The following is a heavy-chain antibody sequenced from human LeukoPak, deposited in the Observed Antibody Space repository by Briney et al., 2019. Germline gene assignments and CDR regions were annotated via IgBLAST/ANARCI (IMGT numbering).Heavy chain of an antibody. D-gene: IGHD3-3*01. V-gene: IGHV1-8*01. Sequence: ASVKVSCKASGYTFTSYDINWVRQATGRGLEWMGWMNPNSGNTGYAQKFQGRVTMTRNTSISTAYMELSSLRSEDTAVYYCARWEEYYDFWSGYHLYYFDYWGQGTLVTVSS. CDR3: ARWEEYYDFWSGYHLYYFDY. J-gene: IGHJ4*02. CDR2: MNPNSGNT. CDR1: GYTFTSYD.